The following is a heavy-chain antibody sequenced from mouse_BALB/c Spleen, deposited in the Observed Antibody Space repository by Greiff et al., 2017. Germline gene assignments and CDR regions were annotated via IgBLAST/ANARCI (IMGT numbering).Heavy chain of an antibody. CDR1: GFSLTSYG. CDR3: ARSSNWDGGYYFDY. CDR2: IWAGGST. V-gene: IGHV2-9*02. D-gene: IGHD4-1*01. Sequence: VQLVESGPGLVAPSQSLSITCTVSGFSLTSYGVHWVRQPPGKGLEWLGVIWAGGSTNYNSALMSRLSISKDNSKSQVFLKMNSLQTDDTAMYYCARSSNWDGGYYFDYWGQGTTLTVSS. J-gene: IGHJ2*01.